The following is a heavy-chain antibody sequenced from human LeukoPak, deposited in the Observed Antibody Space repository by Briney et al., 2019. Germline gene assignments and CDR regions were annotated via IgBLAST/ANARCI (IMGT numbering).Heavy chain of an antibody. J-gene: IGHJ4*02. Sequence: GASVTVSCKASGYTFTDYGISWVRQAPGQGLEWMAWISAYNGNTNYAQKLQGRVTMTTDSSTSTAYMELRSLRSDDTAVYYCTRAPILVVVTGDYFDYWGQGTLVIVSS. D-gene: IGHD3-22*01. CDR2: ISAYNGNT. V-gene: IGHV1-18*01. CDR1: GYTFTDYG. CDR3: TRAPILVVVTGDYFDY.